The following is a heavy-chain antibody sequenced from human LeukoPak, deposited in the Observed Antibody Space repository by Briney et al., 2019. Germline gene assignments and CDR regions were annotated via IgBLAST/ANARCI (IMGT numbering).Heavy chain of an antibody. Sequence: GGSRRLSCAASGFTFSDYYMSWIRQAPGKGLEWVSYISSSGSTIYYADSVKGRFTISRDNAKNSLYLQINSLRAEDMALYYCAKDISNGSGSYFPYFDYWGQGTLVTVSS. CDR1: GFTFSDYY. D-gene: IGHD3-10*01. CDR3: AKDISNGSGSYFPYFDY. V-gene: IGHV3-11*01. J-gene: IGHJ4*02. CDR2: ISSSGSTI.